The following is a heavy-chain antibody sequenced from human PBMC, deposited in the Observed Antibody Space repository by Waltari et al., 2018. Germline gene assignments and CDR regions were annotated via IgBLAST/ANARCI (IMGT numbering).Heavy chain of an antibody. V-gene: IGHV4-34*01. Sequence: QVQLQQWGAGLWRPSETLSLTCAVYGGPFSGYDSWIRQPSGKGLEWIGEINHNGNTYYNPSLEGRVTISIDTSKQQFFLKVTSVTAADTAVYYCAKVLDTRVIQLWGQGTLVTVSS. J-gene: IGHJ4*02. CDR3: AKVLDTRVIQL. D-gene: IGHD1-1*01. CDR1: GGPFSGYD. CDR2: INHNGNT.